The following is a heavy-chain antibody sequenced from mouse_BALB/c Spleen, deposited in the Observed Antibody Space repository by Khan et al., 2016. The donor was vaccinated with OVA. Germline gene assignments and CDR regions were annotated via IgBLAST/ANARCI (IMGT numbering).Heavy chain of an antibody. CDR3: ARSGGNFHWYFDV. Sequence: EVQGVESGGGLVQPGGSRKLSCAASGFSFSSFGMHWVRQAPKKGLEWVAYMSSGSSTIYYVDTVKGRFTISRDNPKNTLFLKMTSLRAEDTARYYCARSGGNFHWYFDVWGAGTSVTVSS. D-gene: IGHD2-1*01. CDR2: MSSGSSTI. J-gene: IGHJ1*01. CDR1: GFSFSSFG. V-gene: IGHV5-17*02.